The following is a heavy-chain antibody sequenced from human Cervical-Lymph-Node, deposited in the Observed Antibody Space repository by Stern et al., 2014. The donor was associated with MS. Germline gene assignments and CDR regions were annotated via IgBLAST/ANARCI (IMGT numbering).Heavy chain of an antibody. J-gene: IGHJ4*02. D-gene: IGHD3-10*01. CDR3: ARGLEEFLWFGELSRFGWCIDF. CDR2: INPNSGNT. CDR1: GYTFTTYD. Sequence: QVQLVESGAEVKKPGASLKVSCTASGYTFTTYDINWVRQATGQGLEWMGSINPNSGNTGYAQKFQGRVNMSRNTSIITAYIELSSLRSEDTAVYYCARGLEEFLWFGELSRFGWCIDFWGQGTTVTVSS. V-gene: IGHV1-8*01.